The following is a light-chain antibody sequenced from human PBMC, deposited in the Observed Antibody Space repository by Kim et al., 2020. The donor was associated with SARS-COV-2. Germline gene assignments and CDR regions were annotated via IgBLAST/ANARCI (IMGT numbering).Light chain of an antibody. J-gene: IGKJ4*01. CDR1: HSIVID. CDR2: IAC. Sequence: LHPWDTATPSLTATHSIVIDLSWYHRRPHRTPRRLIYIACTMATGIPAKISGSVSVTEFTLTTSSLQSEDFAVYYCQKYNDWPLTYGGGTKVDIK. CDR3: QKYNDWPLT. V-gene: IGKV3D-15*01.